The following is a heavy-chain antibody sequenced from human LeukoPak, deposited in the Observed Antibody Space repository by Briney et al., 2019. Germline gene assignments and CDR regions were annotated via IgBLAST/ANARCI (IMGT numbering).Heavy chain of an antibody. J-gene: IGHJ4*02. V-gene: IGHV1-46*01. CDR3: ARTGLYGDYPFDY. Sequence: ASVKVSCKASGYTFSSYYIHWVRQAPGQGLEWMGIINPGGGSTNYAQKFQGRVTITADESTSTAYMELSSLRSEDTAVYYCARTGLYGDYPFDYWGQGTLVTVSS. D-gene: IGHD4-17*01. CDR2: INPGGGST. CDR1: GYTFSSYY.